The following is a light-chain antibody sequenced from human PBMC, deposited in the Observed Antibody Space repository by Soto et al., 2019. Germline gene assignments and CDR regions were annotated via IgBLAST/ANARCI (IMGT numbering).Light chain of an antibody. Sequence: QSVLTQPASVSGSPGQSITISCTGTSGDVGHYDYVSWYQQHPGKAPRLMIYDVNNRPSGVSNRFSGSKSGNTASLTISGLQAEDEADYYCNSYSTSSTPLVFGGGTKLTVL. V-gene: IGLV2-14*03. J-gene: IGLJ2*01. CDR2: DVN. CDR1: SGDVGHYDY. CDR3: NSYSTSSTPLV.